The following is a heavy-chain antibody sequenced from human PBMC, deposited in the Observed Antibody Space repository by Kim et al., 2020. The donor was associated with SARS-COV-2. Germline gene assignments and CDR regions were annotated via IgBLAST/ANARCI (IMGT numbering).Heavy chain of an antibody. J-gene: IGHJ4*02. V-gene: IGHV4-34*01. CDR3: ARGRMGVY. CDR1: GGPLSGYY. D-gene: IGHD2-8*01. CDR2: INHSGST. Sequence: SETLSLTCAVHGGPLSGYYWSWIRQPPGKGLEWIGDINHSGSTTYNPSLKSRVTISVDTSKNHFSLNLTSVTAADTAVYYCARGRMGVYWGQGVLVTVSS.